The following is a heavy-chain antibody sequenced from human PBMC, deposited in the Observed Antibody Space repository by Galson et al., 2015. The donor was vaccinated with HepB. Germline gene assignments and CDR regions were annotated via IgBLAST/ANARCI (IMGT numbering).Heavy chain of an antibody. J-gene: IGHJ4*02. CDR3: ARDQRYYDSSGGLDY. V-gene: IGHV1-69*13. CDR2: IIPIFGTA. CDR1: GGTFSSYA. Sequence: SVKVSCKASGGTFSSYAISWVRQAPGQGLEWMGGIIPIFGTANYAQKFQGRVTITADESTSTAYMELSSLRSEDTAVYYCARDQRYYDSSGGLDYWGQGTLVTVSS. D-gene: IGHD3-22*01.